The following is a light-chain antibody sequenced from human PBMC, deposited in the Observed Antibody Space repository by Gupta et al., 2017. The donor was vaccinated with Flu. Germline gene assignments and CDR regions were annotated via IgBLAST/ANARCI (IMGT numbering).Light chain of an antibody. J-gene: IGLJ2*01. CDR2: STN. V-gene: IGLV8-61*01. CDR3: VPYMGGGTHVV. Sequence: VTLTCGLSYGSVSTSHYPSWYKQTPGTSPRTLIYSTNTRSPGVSERFSGSILGNTAALHITGDRADDESDYYWVPYMGGGTHVVFGGGTKLTV. CDR1: YGSVSTSHY.